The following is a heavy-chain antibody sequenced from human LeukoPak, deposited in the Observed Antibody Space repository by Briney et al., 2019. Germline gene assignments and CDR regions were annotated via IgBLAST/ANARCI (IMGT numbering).Heavy chain of an antibody. CDR1: GFTFSSYS. CDR3: ARGDYGDRDLDY. CDR2: ISSRSSSI. D-gene: IGHD4-17*01. V-gene: IGHV3-48*02. Sequence: GGSLRLSCAASGFTFSSYSMNWVRQAPGKGLEWVSNISSRSSSIYYADSVKGRFTLSRDNAKNSLYLQMNSLRDEDTAVYYCARGDYGDRDLDYWGQGTLVTVSS. J-gene: IGHJ4*02.